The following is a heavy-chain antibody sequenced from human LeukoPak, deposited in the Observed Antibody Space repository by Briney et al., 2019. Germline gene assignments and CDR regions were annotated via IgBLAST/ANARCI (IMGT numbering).Heavy chain of an antibody. V-gene: IGHV1-69*04. D-gene: IGHD1-26*01. Sequence: SVEVSCKASGGTFSSYAISWVRQAPGQGLEWMGRIIPILGIANYAQKFQGRVTITADKSTSTAYMELSSLRSEDTAVYYCARSIVGATQYFDYWGQGTLVTVSS. CDR1: GGTFSSYA. CDR3: ARSIVGATQYFDY. CDR2: IIPILGIA. J-gene: IGHJ4*02.